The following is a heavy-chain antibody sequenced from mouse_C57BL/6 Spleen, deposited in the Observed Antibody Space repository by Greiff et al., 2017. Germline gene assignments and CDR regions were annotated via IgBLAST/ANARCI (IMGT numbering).Heavy chain of an antibody. CDR1: GYTFTSYW. CDR3: ARKGLRVYYSMNH. Sequence: QVQLQQPGAELVRPGTSVKLSCKASGYTFTSYWMHWVKQRPGQGLEWIGVIDPSDSYTNYNQKFKGKATLTVDTSSSTAYMQLSSLTSEDPAVYYCARKGLRVYYSMNHWVQGTSAPVPS. CDR2: IDPSDSYT. V-gene: IGHV1-59*01. D-gene: IGHD2-4*01. J-gene: IGHJ4*01.